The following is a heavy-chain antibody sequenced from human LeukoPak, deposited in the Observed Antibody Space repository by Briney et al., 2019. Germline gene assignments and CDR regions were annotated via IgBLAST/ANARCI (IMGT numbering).Heavy chain of an antibody. Sequence: SETLSLTCAVYGGSFSGYYWSWIRQPPGEGLEWVGEINHSGSTNYNPSLKSRVTISVDTSKNQFSLKLSSVTAADPTVYYCITGSTVYEYSTTIDPTGPGTLVTVSS. CDR1: GGSFSGYY. V-gene: IGHV4-34*01. J-gene: IGHJ5*02. CDR3: ITGSTVYEYSTTIDP. D-gene: IGHD6-6*01. CDR2: INHSGST.